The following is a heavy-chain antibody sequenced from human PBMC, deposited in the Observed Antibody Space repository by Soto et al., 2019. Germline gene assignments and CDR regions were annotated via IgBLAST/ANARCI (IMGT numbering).Heavy chain of an antibody. J-gene: IGHJ2*01. CDR3: TKLTGDHGWYFDL. D-gene: IGHD7-27*01. CDR2: IKSKTDGGTT. Sequence: GGSLRLSCAASGFTFSNAWMSWVRQAPGKGLEWVGRIKSKTDGGTTDYAAPVKGRFTISRDDSKNTLYLQMNSLKTEDTAVYYCTKLTGDHGWYFDLWGRGTLVTVSS. CDR1: GFTFSNAW. V-gene: IGHV3-15*01.